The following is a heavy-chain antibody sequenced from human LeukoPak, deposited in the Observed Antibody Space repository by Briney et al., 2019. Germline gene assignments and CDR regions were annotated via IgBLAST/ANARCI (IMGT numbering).Heavy chain of an antibody. CDR1: GNILTRYT. V-gene: IGHV7-4-1*02. CDR2: INTNTGKP. Sequence: ASVKVSCKASGNILTRYTINWVRQAPGQGLEWMGWINTNTGKPVYAQGLTGWFVFSWDTSVSTAYLQISSLKTEDTGIYFCTSVIVGATAPWFDPWGQGTPVTVSS. CDR3: TSVIVGATAPWFDP. D-gene: IGHD1-26*01. J-gene: IGHJ5*02.